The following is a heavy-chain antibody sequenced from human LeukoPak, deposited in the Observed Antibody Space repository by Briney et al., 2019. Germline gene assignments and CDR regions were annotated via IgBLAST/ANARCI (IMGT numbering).Heavy chain of an antibody. CDR2: INHSGST. J-gene: IGHJ4*02. D-gene: IGHD3-22*01. CDR1: GFTFSSYS. V-gene: IGHV4-34*08. Sequence: GSLRLSCAASGFTFSSYSMSWIRQPPGKGLEWIGEINHSGSTNYNPSLKSRVTISVDTSKNQFSLKLSSVTAADTAVYYCAKRRRLLPFDYWGQGTLVTVSS. CDR3: AKRRRLLPFDY.